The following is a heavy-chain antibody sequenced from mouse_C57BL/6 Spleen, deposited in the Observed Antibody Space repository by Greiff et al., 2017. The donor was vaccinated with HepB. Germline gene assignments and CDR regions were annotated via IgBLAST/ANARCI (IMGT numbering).Heavy chain of an antibody. J-gene: IGHJ2*01. Sequence: VQLQQSGAELVKPGASVKISCKASGYAFSSYWMNWVKQRPGKGLEWIGQIYPGDGDTNYNGKFKGKATLTADKSSSTAYMQLSSLTSEDSAVYFCARWGLTGNYFDYWGQGTTLTVSS. CDR3: ARWGLTGNYFDY. CDR1: GYAFSSYW. V-gene: IGHV1-80*01. D-gene: IGHD4-1*01. CDR2: IYPGDGDT.